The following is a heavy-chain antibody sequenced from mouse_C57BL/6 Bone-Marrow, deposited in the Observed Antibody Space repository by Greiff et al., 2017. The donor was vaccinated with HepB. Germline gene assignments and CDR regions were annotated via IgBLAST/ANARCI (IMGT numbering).Heavy chain of an antibody. V-gene: IGHV1-53*01. D-gene: IGHD1-1*01. CDR1: GYTFTSYW. J-gene: IGHJ2*01. CDR2: INPSNGGT. CDR3: ARKDTTVGYFDY. Sequence: VQLQQPGTELVKPGASVKLSCKASGYTFTSYWMHWVKLRPGQGLEWIGNINPSNGGTNYNEKFKSKATLTVDKSSSTAYMQLSSLTSDDSAVYYCARKDTTVGYFDYWGQGTTLTVSS.